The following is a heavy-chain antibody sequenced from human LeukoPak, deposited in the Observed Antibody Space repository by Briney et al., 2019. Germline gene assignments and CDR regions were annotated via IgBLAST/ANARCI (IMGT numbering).Heavy chain of an antibody. CDR2: IYTSGST. D-gene: IGHD1-26*01. V-gene: IGHV4-61*02. CDR3: ARDRVVYSGSYGRVPDAFDI. J-gene: IGHJ3*02. CDR1: GGSISSGSYY. Sequence: SETLSLTCTVSGGSISSGSYYWSWIRQPAGKGLEWIGRIYTSGSTNYNPSLKSRVTISVDTSKNQFSLKLSSVTAADTAVYYCARDRVVYSGSYGRVPDAFDIWGQGTMVTVSS.